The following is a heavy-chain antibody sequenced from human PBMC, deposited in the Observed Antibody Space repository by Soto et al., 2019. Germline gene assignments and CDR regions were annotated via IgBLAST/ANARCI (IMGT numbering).Heavy chain of an antibody. V-gene: IGHV6-1*01. Sequence: TSETLSLTCVGSGDTVSSNSVAWNWVRQSPSRGLGWLGRTYYRSRWYSDYAVSVRSRIDINADTSKNQVSLQLNSVTPEDTAVYYCARSEEDSDYYYYGMDVWGQGTTVTVSS. J-gene: IGHJ6*02. CDR2: TYYRSRWYS. CDR3: ARSEEDSDYYYYGMDV. D-gene: IGHD2-15*01. CDR1: GDTVSSNSVA.